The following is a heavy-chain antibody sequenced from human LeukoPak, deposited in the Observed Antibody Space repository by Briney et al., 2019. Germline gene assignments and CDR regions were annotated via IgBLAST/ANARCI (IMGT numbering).Heavy chain of an antibody. CDR1: GYRFTSYW. V-gene: IGHV5-51*01. Sequence: GESLKISCRGSGYRFTSYWITWVRQMPGKGLEWMGIIYPGDSDTRYSPSFQGQVTISADKSISTASLQWSSLRASDTAMYYCARVGDSSGNFYYGMDVWGQGTTVTVSS. J-gene: IGHJ6*02. CDR3: ARVGDSSGNFYYGMDV. CDR2: IYPGDSDT. D-gene: IGHD3-22*01.